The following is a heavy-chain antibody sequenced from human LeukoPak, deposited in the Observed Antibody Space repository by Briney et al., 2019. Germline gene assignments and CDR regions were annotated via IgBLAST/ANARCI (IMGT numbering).Heavy chain of an antibody. CDR3: ARVGWTGDAFDI. Sequence: SETLSLTCTVSGGSISSGGYYWSWIRQHPGKGLEWIGYIYYSGSTYYNPSLKSRVTISVDTSKNQFSLKLSSVTAADTAVYYCARVGWTGDAFDIWGQGTMVTVSS. J-gene: IGHJ3*02. V-gene: IGHV4-31*03. CDR2: IYYSGST. CDR1: GGSISSGGYY. D-gene: IGHD2-15*01.